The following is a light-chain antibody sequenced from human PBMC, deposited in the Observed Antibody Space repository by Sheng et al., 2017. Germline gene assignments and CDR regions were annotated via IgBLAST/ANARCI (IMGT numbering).Light chain of an antibody. CDR3: QQASSFPYS. CDR1: QRVSNSY. V-gene: IGKV3-20*01. CDR2: GAS. J-gene: IGKJ2*03. Sequence: EIVLTQSPGTLSLSAGERATLSCRASQRVSNSYLAWYQQQPGQAPRLLIYGASSRATGIPDRFSGSGSGTDFTLTISSLQPEDFATYYCQQASSFPYSFGQGTKLEIK.